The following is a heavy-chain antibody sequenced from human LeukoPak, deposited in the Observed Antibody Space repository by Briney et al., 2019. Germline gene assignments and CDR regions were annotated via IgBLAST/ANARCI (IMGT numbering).Heavy chain of an antibody. CDR1: GVSFRSYS. CDR2: ISSSSSYI. J-gene: IGHJ4*02. Sequence: PGGSLRLSCAASGVSFRSYSMNWVRQAPGKGLEWVSSISSSSSYIYYADSVKGRFTISIDIAKNSLYLQMNSLRAEDTAVYYCARDRVLDYYNSSGYDYWGQGTLVTVSS. V-gene: IGHV3-21*01. CDR3: ARDRVLDYYNSSGYDY. D-gene: IGHD3-22*01.